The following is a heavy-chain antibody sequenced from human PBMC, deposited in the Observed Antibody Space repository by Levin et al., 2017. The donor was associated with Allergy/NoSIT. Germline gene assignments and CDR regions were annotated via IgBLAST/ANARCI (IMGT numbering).Heavy chain of an antibody. J-gene: IGHJ4*02. CDR2: IYPGDSDT. CDR3: ARQDYYDVLTGYLGLFDY. V-gene: IGHV5-51*01. D-gene: IGHD3-9*01. CDR1: GYTFTTYW. Sequence: GGSLRLSCKGSGYTFTTYWIGWVRQMPGKGLEWMGIIYPGDSDTRYSPSFQGQVTISADKSISTAYLQWSSLKASDTAMYYCARQDYYDVLTGYLGLFDYWGQGTLVTVSS.